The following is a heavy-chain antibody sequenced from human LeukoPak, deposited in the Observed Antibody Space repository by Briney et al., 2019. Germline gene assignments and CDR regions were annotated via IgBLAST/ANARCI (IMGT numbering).Heavy chain of an antibody. CDR2: INHSGST. CDR1: GGSFSGYY. CDR3: ARSIAAAGHDS. V-gene: IGHV4-34*01. D-gene: IGHD6-13*01. Sequence: SETLSLTCAVYGGSFSGYYWSWIRQPPGKGLEWIGEINHSGSTNYNPSLKSRVTISVDTSKNQFSLKLSSVTAADTAVYYCARSIAAAGHDSWGQGTLVTVSS. J-gene: IGHJ4*02.